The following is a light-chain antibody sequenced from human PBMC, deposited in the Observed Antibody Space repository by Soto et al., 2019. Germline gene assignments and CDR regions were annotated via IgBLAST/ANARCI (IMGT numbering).Light chain of an antibody. V-gene: IGLV2-14*01. CDR2: EVS. CDR1: SSDVGGYNY. CDR3: SSYTSSSTLNYV. J-gene: IGLJ1*01. Sequence: SALTQPASVSGSPGQSITISCTGTSSDVGGYNYVSWYQQHPGKAPKLMIYEVSNRPSGVSNRFSGSKSGNTASLTTSGLQAEDEADYYCSSYTSSSTLNYVFGTGTKATVL.